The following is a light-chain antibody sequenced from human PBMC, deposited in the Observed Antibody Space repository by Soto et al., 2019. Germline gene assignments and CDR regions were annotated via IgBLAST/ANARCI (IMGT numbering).Light chain of an antibody. Sequence: QSVLTQPPSVSGAPGQRVTISCTGGSSNIGAGYDVHWYQQLPGTAPKLLVSGNTNRPSGVPDRFSGSKSGTSASLAISGLQAEDEADYYCSSYTSSSTLVVFGGGTKLTVL. CDR1: SSNIGAGYD. J-gene: IGLJ2*01. CDR2: GNT. CDR3: SSYTSSSTLVV. V-gene: IGLV1-40*01.